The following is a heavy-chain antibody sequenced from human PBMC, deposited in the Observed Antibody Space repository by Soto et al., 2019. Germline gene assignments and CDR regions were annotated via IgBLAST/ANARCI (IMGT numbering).Heavy chain of an antibody. CDR3: AADRGYL. J-gene: IGHJ5*02. CDR1: GFTFTSST. Sequence: SVKVSCKASGFTFTSSTVQWVRQARGQGLEWMGWIVVGNGDTKYAQKFQQRVTFTRDISTSTAYMEVSSLRSEDTAVYYCAADRGYLWGQGTLVTVSS. CDR2: IVVGNGDT. D-gene: IGHD3-10*01. V-gene: IGHV1-58*01.